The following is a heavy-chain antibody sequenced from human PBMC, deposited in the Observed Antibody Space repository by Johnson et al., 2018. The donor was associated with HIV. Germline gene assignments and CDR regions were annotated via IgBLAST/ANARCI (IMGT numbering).Heavy chain of an antibody. V-gene: IGHV3-20*04. CDR3: ARELRGLGAFDI. Sequence: VQLVESGGGVVRPGGSLRLSCAASGFAFDDYGMSWVRQAPGQGLDWVSGINWNGGSTGYAGSVKGRFTISRDNDKNSLYLQMDSLRAEDTAVYYCARELRGLGAFDIWGQGTMVIVSS. D-gene: IGHD4-23*01. CDR2: INWNGGST. CDR1: GFAFDDYG. J-gene: IGHJ3*02.